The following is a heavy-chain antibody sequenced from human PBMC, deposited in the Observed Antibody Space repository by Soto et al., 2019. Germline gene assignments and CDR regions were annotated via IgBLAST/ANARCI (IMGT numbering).Heavy chain of an antibody. D-gene: IGHD6-6*01. CDR3: ARDPRMYSSSSAYYYYGMDV. Sequence: QVQLVQSGAEVKKPGASVKVSCKASGYTFTSYGISWVRQAPGQGLEWMGWISAYNGNTNYAQKLQGRVTMTTDTSTSTAYMELRSLRSDDTAVYYCARDPRMYSSSSAYYYYGMDVWGQGTTVTASS. V-gene: IGHV1-18*01. J-gene: IGHJ6*02. CDR1: GYTFTSYG. CDR2: ISAYNGNT.